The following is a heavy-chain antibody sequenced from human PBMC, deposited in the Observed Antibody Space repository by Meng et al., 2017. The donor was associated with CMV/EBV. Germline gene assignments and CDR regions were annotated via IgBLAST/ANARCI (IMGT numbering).Heavy chain of an antibody. J-gene: IGHJ4*02. D-gene: IGHD1-26*01. CDR2: ISSSSSYI. CDR3: ARDRDSGSYPSYYFDY. Sequence: EVQLVESGGXLVKPGGXLRLSCAAFGFTFSSYSMNWVRQAPGKGLEWVSSISSSSSYIYYADSVKGRFTISRDNAKNSLYLQMNSLRAEDTAVYYCARDRDSGSYPSYYFDYWGQGTLVTVSS. CDR1: GFTFSSYS. V-gene: IGHV3-21*01.